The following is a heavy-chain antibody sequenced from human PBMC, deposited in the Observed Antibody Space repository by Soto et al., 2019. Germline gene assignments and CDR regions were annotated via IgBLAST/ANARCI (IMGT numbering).Heavy chain of an antibody. CDR1: DGSISSISYY. Sequence: SETHSLTCTVADGSISSISYYWSRISKPPGKGLEWIGSIYYSGSTYYNPSLKSRVTISVDTSKNQFSLKLSSVTAADTAVYYCARRYGGDWYYYGMDVWGQGTTVTVSS. D-gene: IGHD2-21*02. CDR2: IYYSGST. J-gene: IGHJ6*02. CDR3: ARRYGGDWYYYGMDV. V-gene: IGHV4-39*01.